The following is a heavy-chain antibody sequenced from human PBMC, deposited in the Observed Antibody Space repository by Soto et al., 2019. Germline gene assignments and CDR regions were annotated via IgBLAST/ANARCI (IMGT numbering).Heavy chain of an antibody. V-gene: IGHV1-69*08. J-gene: IGHJ4*02. D-gene: IGHD1-26*01. CDR1: GGTFSNDI. Sequence: GASVKVSCKTSGGTFSNDIITWVRQAPGQGLEWMGRIIPLLDTANHAQKFQGRVTITRDTSAGTVYMQLSSLTSEDTAVYYCARDDSGFSGSHYIDYFNYWGQGALVTVSS. CDR3: ARDDSGFSGSHYIDYFNY. CDR2: IIPLLDTA.